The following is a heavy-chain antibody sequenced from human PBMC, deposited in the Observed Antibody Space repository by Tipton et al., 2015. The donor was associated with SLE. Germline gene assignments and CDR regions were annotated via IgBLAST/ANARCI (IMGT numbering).Heavy chain of an antibody. CDR1: GGSISSGSYY. J-gene: IGHJ5*02. Sequence: TLSLTCTVSGGSISSGSYYWSWIRQPAGKGLEWIGRIYTSGSTNYNPSLKSRVTISVDTSKNQFSLKLSSVTAADTAVYYCARQPWLVEGGWFDPWGQGTLVTVSS. CDR2: IYTSGST. CDR3: ARQPWLVEGGWFDP. V-gene: IGHV4-61*02. D-gene: IGHD6-19*01.